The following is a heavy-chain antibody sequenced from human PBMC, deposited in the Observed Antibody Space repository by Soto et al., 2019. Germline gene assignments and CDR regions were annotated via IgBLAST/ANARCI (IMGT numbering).Heavy chain of an antibody. D-gene: IGHD6-13*01. CDR1: GYTFTSYD. CDR2: MNPNSGNT. CDR3: ATLDSSRWYSVDYYYGMDV. Sequence: VSCKASGYTFTSYDINWVRQATGQGLEWMGWMNPNSGNTGYAQKFQGRVTMTRNTSISTAYMELSSLRSEDTAVYYCATLDSSRWYSVDYYYGMDVWGQGTTVTVSS. J-gene: IGHJ6*02. V-gene: IGHV1-8*01.